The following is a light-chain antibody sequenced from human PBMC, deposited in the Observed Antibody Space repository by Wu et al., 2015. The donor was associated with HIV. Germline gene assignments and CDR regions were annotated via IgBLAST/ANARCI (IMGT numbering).Light chain of an antibody. CDR2: AAS. CDR1: QSITTY. J-gene: IGKJ1*01. V-gene: IGKV1-39*01. CDR3: QQSYSNSRT. Sequence: DIQMTQSPSSLSASVGDRVTIICRASQSITTYLNWYQQKPGKAPKLLIFAASNLQSGVPSRFSGSGSGTDFTLTISSLHPEDFANYYCQQSYSNSRTFGQGTKVEFK.